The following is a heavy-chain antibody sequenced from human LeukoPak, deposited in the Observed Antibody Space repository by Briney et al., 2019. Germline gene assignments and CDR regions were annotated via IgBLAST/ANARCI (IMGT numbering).Heavy chain of an antibody. Sequence: HPGGSLRLSCAASGFTFDDYAMHWVRHAPGKGLEGVSGISWNSGSIGYADSVKGRFTISRDNAKNSLYLQMNSLRAEDTALYYCAKDMSGAGSWSAIRFDYWGQGTLVTVSS. CDR3: AKDMSGAGSWSAIRFDY. CDR2: ISWNSGSI. CDR1: GFTFDDYA. D-gene: IGHD6-13*01. J-gene: IGHJ4*02. V-gene: IGHV3-9*01.